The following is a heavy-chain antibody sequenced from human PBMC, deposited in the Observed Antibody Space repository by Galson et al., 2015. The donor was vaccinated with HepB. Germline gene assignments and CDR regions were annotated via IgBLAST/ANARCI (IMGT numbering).Heavy chain of an antibody. D-gene: IGHD3-16*01. J-gene: IGHJ3*02. CDR1: GFTVSSYR. V-gene: IGHV3-7*03. CDR3: TKKMGEI. CDR2: IRQDGSEI. Sequence: SLRLSCAAFGFTVSSYRMSWVRQAPGKGLEWVANIRQDGSEIYYVDSVKGRFTISRDNAKNSLYLQMNSLRAEDTAVYYCTKKMGEIWGQGTMVPVSS.